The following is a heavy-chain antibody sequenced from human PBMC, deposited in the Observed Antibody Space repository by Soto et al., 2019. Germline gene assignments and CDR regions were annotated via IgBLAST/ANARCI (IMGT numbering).Heavy chain of an antibody. CDR2: IHYSGRS. D-gene: IGHD3-22*01. Sequence: QLQLQESGPGLVKPSETLSLTCTVSGDSVTISDYYWGWIRQPPGKGLEWIGSIHYSGRSYYNPSLKCRVTISGDTSKKQFSLKLTSVTAADAAVYYCAAHDSGGYYAEYWGQGTLVTVSA. J-gene: IGHJ4*02. CDR1: GDSVTISDYY. CDR3: AAHDSGGYYAEY. V-gene: IGHV4-39*01.